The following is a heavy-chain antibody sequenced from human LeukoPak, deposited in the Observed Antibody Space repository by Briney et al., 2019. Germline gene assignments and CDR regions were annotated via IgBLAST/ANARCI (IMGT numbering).Heavy chain of an antibody. CDR1: GYTFTSYY. CDR3: ARTSPRPNTMIVVVTPPGAFDI. V-gene: IGHV1-46*01. Sequence: GASVKVSCKASGYTFTSYYMHWVRQAPGQGLEWMGIINPSVGSTSYAQKFQGRVTMTRVMSTSTVYMELSSLRSEDTAVYYCARTSPRPNTMIVVVTPPGAFDIWGQGTMVTVSS. CDR2: INPSVGST. J-gene: IGHJ3*02. D-gene: IGHD3-22*01.